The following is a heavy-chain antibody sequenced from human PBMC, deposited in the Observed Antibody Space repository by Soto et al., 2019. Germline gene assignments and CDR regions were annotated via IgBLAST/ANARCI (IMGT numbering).Heavy chain of an antibody. J-gene: IGHJ6*02. CDR3: ARAGCSGGSCYSYYYYGMDV. Sequence: SVKVSCKASGGTFSSYAISWVRQAPGQGLEWMGGIIPIFGTANYAQKFQGRVTMTADESTSTAYMELSSLRSEDTAVYYCARAGCSGGSCYSYYYYGMDVWGQGTTVTVSS. CDR2: IIPIFGTA. CDR1: GGTFSSYA. V-gene: IGHV1-69*13. D-gene: IGHD2-15*01.